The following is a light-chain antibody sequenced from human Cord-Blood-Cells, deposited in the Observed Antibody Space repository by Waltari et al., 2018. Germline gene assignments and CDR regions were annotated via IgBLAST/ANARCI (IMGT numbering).Light chain of an antibody. CDR1: SPNIGSTT. CDR3: AAWDDSLNGRV. Sequence: QSVLTQPPSASGTPGQRVTISCSGSSPNIGSTTVNWYQTLPVTAPKPLSYSNYQRPSGVPGRVAGSKSGTSASLAISGLQTEHEADYYCAAWDDSLNGRVFGGGTKLTVL. CDR2: SNY. V-gene: IGLV1-44*01. J-gene: IGLJ3*02.